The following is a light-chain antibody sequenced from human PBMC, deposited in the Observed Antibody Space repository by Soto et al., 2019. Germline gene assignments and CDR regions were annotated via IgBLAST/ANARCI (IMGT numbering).Light chain of an antibody. Sequence: AIQLTQSPSSLSASVGDRVTITCRASQGISSHLAWYQQKPGKAPKLLIHDASSLESGVPSRFSGSVSVTEFTLTISSLHPDDFATYYCQEYNNYWTFGQGTKVDIK. CDR1: QGISSH. V-gene: IGKV1D-13*01. CDR2: DAS. J-gene: IGKJ1*01. CDR3: QEYNNYWT.